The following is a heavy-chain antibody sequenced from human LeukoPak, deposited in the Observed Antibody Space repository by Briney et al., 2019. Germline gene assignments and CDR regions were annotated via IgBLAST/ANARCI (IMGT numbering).Heavy chain of an antibody. Sequence: TGGSLRVSCAASGFTFSSYGMHWVRQAPGKGLEWVAVIWYDGSNKYYADSVKGRFTISRDNSKNTLYLQMNSLRAEDTAVYYCASRSPALDYWGQGTLVTVSS. CDR3: ASRSPALDY. J-gene: IGHJ4*02. D-gene: IGHD2-2*01. CDR1: GFTFSSYG. V-gene: IGHV3-33*01. CDR2: IWYDGSNK.